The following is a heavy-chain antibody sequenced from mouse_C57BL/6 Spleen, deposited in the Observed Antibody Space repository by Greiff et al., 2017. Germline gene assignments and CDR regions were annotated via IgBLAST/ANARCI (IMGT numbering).Heavy chain of an antibody. CDR2: INPGSGGT. CDR1: GYAFTNYL. Sequence: QVQLQQSGAELVRPGTSVKVSCKASGYAFTNYLIEWVKQRPGQGLEWIGVINPGSGGTNYNEKFKGKATLTADKSSSTAYMQLSSLTSEDSAVYFCARGGKDDGDYYAMDYWGQGTSVTVSS. CDR3: ARGGKDDGDYYAMDY. J-gene: IGHJ4*01. V-gene: IGHV1-54*01. D-gene: IGHD2-12*01.